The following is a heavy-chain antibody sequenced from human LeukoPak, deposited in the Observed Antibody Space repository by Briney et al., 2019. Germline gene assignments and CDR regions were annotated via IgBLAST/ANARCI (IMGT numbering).Heavy chain of an antibody. D-gene: IGHD3-10*01. CDR2: ISGSGGST. CDR1: GFTFGSYA. Sequence: PGGSLRLSCAASGFTFGSYAMSWVRQAPGKGLEWVSAISGSGGSTYYADSVKGRFTISRDNSKNTLYLQMNSLRAEDTAVYYCAKDDLPNYYGSGSYHGYWGQGTLVTVSS. V-gene: IGHV3-23*01. J-gene: IGHJ4*02. CDR3: AKDDLPNYYGSGSYHGY.